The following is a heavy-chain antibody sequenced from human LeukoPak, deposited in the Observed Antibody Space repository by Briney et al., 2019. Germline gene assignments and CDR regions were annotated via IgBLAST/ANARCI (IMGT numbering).Heavy chain of an antibody. D-gene: IGHD6-13*01. CDR3: ARLSGVLGQLDSYYFDY. V-gene: IGHV1-18*01. CDR2: ISAYNGNT. CDR1: GYTFTSYG. Sequence: ASVKVSCKASGYTFTSYGISWVRQAPGQGLEWMGWISAYNGNTNYAQKLQGRVTTTTDTSTSTAYMELRSLRSDDTAVYYCARLSGVLGQLDSYYFDYWGQGTLVTVSS. J-gene: IGHJ4*02.